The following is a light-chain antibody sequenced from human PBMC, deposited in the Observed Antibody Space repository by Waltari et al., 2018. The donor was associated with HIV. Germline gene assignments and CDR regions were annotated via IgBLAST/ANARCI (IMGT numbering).Light chain of an antibody. V-gene: IGKV3-15*01. CDR1: QTVSTN. CDR2: DAA. J-gene: IGKJ1*01. Sequence: VMTQSPATLSVSPGDRATLSCRASQTVSTNLAWYQQKPGQAPRLLISDAATRATGIPARFSGSGSGTEFTLTITSLQSEDSAIYYCQQYNNWPPWTFGQGTKVEIK. CDR3: QQYNNWPPWT.